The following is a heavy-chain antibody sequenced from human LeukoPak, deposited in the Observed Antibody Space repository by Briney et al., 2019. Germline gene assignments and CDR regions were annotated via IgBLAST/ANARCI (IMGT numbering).Heavy chain of an antibody. CDR3: AKGGYDFWSGLIDY. V-gene: IGHV3-9*03. CDR2: ISWNSGSI. J-gene: IGHJ4*02. Sequence: PGGSLRLSCAASGFTFDDYAMHWVRQAPGKGLEWVSGISWNSGSIGYADSVKGRFTISRDNAKNSLYLQMNSLRAEDMALYYCAKGGYDFWSGLIDYWGQGTLVTVSS. CDR1: GFTFDDYA. D-gene: IGHD3-3*01.